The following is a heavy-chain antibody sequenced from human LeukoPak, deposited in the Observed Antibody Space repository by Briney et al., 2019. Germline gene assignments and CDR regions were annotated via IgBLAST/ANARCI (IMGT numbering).Heavy chain of an antibody. D-gene: IGHD3-3*01. J-gene: IGHJ4*02. Sequence: ASVKVSCKASGGTFSSYAISWVRQAPGQGLEWMGGIIPIFGTANYAQKFQGRVTITADESTSTAYMELSSLRSEDTAVYYCARGGYDFWSGYYGGDFDYWSQGTLVTVSS. CDR1: GGTFSSYA. CDR3: ARGGYDFWSGYYGGDFDY. CDR2: IIPIFGTA. V-gene: IGHV1-69*13.